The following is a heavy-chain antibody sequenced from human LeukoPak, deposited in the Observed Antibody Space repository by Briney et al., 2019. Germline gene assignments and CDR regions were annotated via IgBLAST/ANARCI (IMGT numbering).Heavy chain of an antibody. J-gene: IGHJ4*02. Sequence: GASVKVSYKASGYTFTSYDITWVRQATGQGLEWMGWMNPNSGNTGYAQKFQGRVTMTRNTSISTAYMELSSLRSEDTAVYYCARGPRGYSYQDYWGQGTLLTVSS. CDR3: ARGPRGYSYQDY. V-gene: IGHV1-8*01. CDR2: MNPNSGNT. D-gene: IGHD5-18*01. CDR1: GYTFTSYD.